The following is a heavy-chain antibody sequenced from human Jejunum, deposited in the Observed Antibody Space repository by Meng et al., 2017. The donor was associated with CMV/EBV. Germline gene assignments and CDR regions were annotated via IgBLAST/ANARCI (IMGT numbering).Heavy chain of an antibody. J-gene: IGHJ4*02. V-gene: IGHV3-74*01. D-gene: IGHD3-22*01. CDR2: IDGDGSSA. CDR1: DVICNKYW. CDR3: ARDASMRWYDYRGYSGNELDY. Sequence: EVQLVESXXXXVXXGGXLRLSCAASDVICNKYWMDWVRQVPGKGLVWVARIDGDGSSANYADSVKGRFTISRDNAKNTLYLDMSSLRAEDTAVYYCARDASMRWYDYRGYSGNELDYWGQGTLVTVSS.